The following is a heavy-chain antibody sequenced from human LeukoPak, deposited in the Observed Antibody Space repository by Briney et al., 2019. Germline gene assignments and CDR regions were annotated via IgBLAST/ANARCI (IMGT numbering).Heavy chain of an antibody. D-gene: IGHD5-12*01. CDR1: GFTFSNAW. V-gene: IGHV3-15*01. Sequence: PGGSLRLSCAASGFTFSNAWMSWVRQAPGKGLEWVGRIKSKTDGGTTDYAAPVKGRFTISRDDSKNTLYLQMNSLKTEDTAVYYCTTDAVATTYYYYYYCMDVWGKGTTVTVSS. J-gene: IGHJ6*03. CDR3: TTDAVATTYYYYYYCMDV. CDR2: IKSKTDGGTT.